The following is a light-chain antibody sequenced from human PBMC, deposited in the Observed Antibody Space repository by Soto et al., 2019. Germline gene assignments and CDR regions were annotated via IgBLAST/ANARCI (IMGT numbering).Light chain of an antibody. CDR2: NNN. CDR1: SSNIGSNT. CDR3: AAWDDSLNGVV. J-gene: IGLJ3*02. Sequence: QSVLTQPPSASGTPGQRVTVSCSGSSSNIGSNTVNWYQQFPRTAPKLLIYNNNKRPSGVPDRFSGSRSGTSASLAISGLQSEDEADYYCAAWDDSLNGVVFGGGTKVTVL. V-gene: IGLV1-44*01.